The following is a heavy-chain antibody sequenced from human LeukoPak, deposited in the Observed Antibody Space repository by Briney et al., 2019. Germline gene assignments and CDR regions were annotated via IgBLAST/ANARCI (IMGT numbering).Heavy chain of an antibody. CDR2: ISSSSSYI. D-gene: IGHD6-19*01. J-gene: IGHJ4*02. V-gene: IGHV3-21*01. Sequence: GGSLRLSCAASGFTFSSYSMNWVRQAPGKGLERVSPISSSSSYIYYADSVKGRFTISRDNAKNSLYLQMNSLRAEDTAVYYCARGDSSGWYYFDYWGQGTLVTASS. CDR1: GFTFSSYS. CDR3: ARGDSSGWYYFDY.